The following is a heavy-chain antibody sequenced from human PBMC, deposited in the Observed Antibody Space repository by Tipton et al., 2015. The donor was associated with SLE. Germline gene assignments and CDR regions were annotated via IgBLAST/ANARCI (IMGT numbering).Heavy chain of an antibody. CDR2: IYYSGST. Sequence: PGLVKPSETLSLTCTVSGGSISSYYWSWIRQPPGKGLEWIGYIYYSGSTNYNPSLKSRIAISVDTSKNQFSLKLSSVTAADTAVYYCATPAVAGPYWYFDLWGRGTLVTVSS. CDR1: GGSISSYY. V-gene: IGHV4-59*12. D-gene: IGHD6-19*01. J-gene: IGHJ2*01. CDR3: ATPAVAGPYWYFDL.